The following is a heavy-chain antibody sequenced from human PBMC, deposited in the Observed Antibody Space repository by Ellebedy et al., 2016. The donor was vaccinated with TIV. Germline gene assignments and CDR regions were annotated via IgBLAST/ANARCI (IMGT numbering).Heavy chain of an antibody. D-gene: IGHD1-26*01. Sequence: GESLKISXAASGFTLSPYAMHWVRQAQGKGLEWVAAISYEVHNTDYADSVKGRFTISRDNSKSVVYLEMNNLTTEDTATYYCAREFLGHAPASTDYWGQGTRVTVS. CDR3: AREFLGHAPASTDY. CDR1: GFTLSPYA. CDR2: ISYEVHNT. J-gene: IGHJ4*02. V-gene: IGHV3-30-3*01.